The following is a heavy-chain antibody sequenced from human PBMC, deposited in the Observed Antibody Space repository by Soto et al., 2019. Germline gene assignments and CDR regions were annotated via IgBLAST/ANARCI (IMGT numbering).Heavy chain of an antibody. Sequence: GSLRLSCAASGFTFSSYGMHWVRQAPGKGLEWVAVIWYDGSYKYYADSVKGRFTISRDNSKNTLYLQVSSLRAEDTAVYYCARDRVEMATIGRPQGYWGQGTQVTVSS. V-gene: IGHV3-33*01. CDR1: GFTFSSYG. CDR2: IWYDGSYK. D-gene: IGHD5-12*01. CDR3: ARDRVEMATIGRPQGY. J-gene: IGHJ4*02.